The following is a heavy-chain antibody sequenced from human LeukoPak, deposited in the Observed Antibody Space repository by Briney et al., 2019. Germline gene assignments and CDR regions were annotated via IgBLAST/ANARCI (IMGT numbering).Heavy chain of an antibody. D-gene: IGHD5-12*01. V-gene: IGHV4-4*02. CDR3: ATPGYEIDY. CDR2: IYYTGTT. J-gene: IGHJ4*02. Sequence: PSETLSLTCAVSGGSISTNNWWNWVRQPPGKGLEWIGEIYYTGTTNYNPSLKSRVTISVDKSKNQFSLKLSSVTAADTAVYYCATPGYEIDYWGQGTLVTVSS. CDR1: GGSISTNNW.